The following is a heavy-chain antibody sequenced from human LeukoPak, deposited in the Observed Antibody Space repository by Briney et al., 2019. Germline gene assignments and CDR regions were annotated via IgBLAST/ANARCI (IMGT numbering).Heavy chain of an antibody. V-gene: IGHV1-46*01. J-gene: IGHJ4*02. CDR1: GYTFTSYY. CDR3: ARCRSESWYGGYYFDY. Sequence: GASVKVSCKASGYTFTSYYMHWVRQAPGQGLEWMGIINPSGGSTSYAQKFQGRVTVTRDTSTSTVYMELSSLRSEDTAVYYCARCRSESWYGGYYFDYWGQGTLVTVSS. D-gene: IGHD6-13*01. CDR2: INPSGGST.